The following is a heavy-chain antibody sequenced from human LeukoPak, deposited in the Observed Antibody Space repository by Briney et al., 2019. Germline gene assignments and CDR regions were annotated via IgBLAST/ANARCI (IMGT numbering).Heavy chain of an antibody. V-gene: IGHV4-31*03. CDR2: IYYSGNT. CDR1: GGSISSGGYY. Sequence: PSETLSLTCTVSGGSISSGGYYWGWIRQHPGKGLEWIGYIYYSGNTYYNPSLKSRVTIPVDTSKNQFSLRLSSVTAADTAVYYCARRPRYCDAGSCGYFDYWGQGTLVTVSS. D-gene: IGHD2-15*01. J-gene: IGHJ4*02. CDR3: ARRPRYCDAGSCGYFDY.